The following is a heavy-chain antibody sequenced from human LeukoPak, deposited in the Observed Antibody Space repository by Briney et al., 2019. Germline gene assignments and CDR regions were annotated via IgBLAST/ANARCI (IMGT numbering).Heavy chain of an antibody. CDR3: ARTFGYSYGYLDY. CDR2: IYYSGST. V-gene: IGHV4-39*01. Sequence: SETLSLTCTVSGGSISSSSHYWGWIRQPPGRGLEWIGSIYYSGSTYYNSSLKSRVTISVDTSKNQFSLKLSSVTAADTAVYYCARTFGYSYGYLDYWGQGTLVTVSS. CDR1: GGSISSSSHY. J-gene: IGHJ4*02. D-gene: IGHD5-18*01.